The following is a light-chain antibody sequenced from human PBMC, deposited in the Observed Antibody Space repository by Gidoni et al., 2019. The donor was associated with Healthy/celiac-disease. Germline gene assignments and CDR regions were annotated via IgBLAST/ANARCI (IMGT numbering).Light chain of an antibody. V-gene: IGKV1-39*01. Sequence: DIQMTQSPSSLSASVVDRVTTTCRASQSISSYLHWYQQKPGKAPKLLIYAASSLQSGVPSRFSGSGSGTDFTLTISSLQPEDFATYYCQQSYSTPLTFGGGTKVEIK. CDR2: AAS. CDR3: QQSYSTPLT. CDR1: QSISSY. J-gene: IGKJ4*01.